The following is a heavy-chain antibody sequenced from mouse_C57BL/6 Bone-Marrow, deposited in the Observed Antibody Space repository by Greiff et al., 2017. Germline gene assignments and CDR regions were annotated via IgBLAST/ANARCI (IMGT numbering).Heavy chain of an antibody. D-gene: IGHD2-5*01. CDR3: ARSYYSNSWFAY. J-gene: IGHJ3*01. Sequence: EVKVVESGPGMVKPSQSLSLTCTVTGYSITSGYDWHWIRHFPGNKLEWMGYISYSGSTNYNPSLKSRISITHDTSKNHFFLKLNSVTTEDTATYYCARSYYSNSWFAYWGQGTLVTVSA. V-gene: IGHV3-1*01. CDR2: ISYSGST. CDR1: GYSITSGYD.